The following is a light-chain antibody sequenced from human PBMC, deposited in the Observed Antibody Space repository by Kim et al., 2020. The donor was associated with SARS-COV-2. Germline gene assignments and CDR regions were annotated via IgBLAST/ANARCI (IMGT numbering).Light chain of an antibody. V-gene: IGKV1-9*01. CDR2: TAS. Sequence: QLTQSPSSLSASVGDRVTITCRASQGISNYLAWYQQKPGKAPKLLISTASTLQSGVPSRFSGRESGTDFTLTINSLQPEDFATYYCQQLNSYPPGLTFGGGTTVDIK. J-gene: IGKJ4*01. CDR3: QQLNSYPPGLT. CDR1: QGISNY.